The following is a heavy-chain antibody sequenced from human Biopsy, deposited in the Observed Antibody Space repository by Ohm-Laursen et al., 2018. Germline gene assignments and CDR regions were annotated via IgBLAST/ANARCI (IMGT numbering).Heavy chain of an antibody. CDR2: ISWNSDKI. J-gene: IGHJ6*02. CDR3: TKDQDDGDYGMDV. Sequence: SLRLSCSASGFTFDDHAMHWVRQPPGKGLEWVSGISWNSDKIGYADFVKGRFTTSRDNAKNSLYLQMNSLRAEDTAFYYCTKDQDDGDYGMDVWGQGTTVTVSS. D-gene: IGHD4-17*01. CDR1: GFTFDDHA. V-gene: IGHV3-9*01.